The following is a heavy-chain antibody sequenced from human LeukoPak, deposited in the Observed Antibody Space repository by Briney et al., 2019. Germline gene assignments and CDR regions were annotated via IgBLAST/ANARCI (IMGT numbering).Heavy chain of an antibody. D-gene: IGHD6-19*01. CDR1: GYTFTSYG. CDR3: ARRSGIAVAGAFDY. V-gene: IGHV1-2*02. CDR2: INPNSGGT. J-gene: IGHJ4*02. Sequence: ASVKVSCKASGYTFTSYGISWVRQAPGQGLEWMGWINPNSGGTNYAQKFQGRVTMTRDTSISTAYMELSRLRSDDTAVYYCARRSGIAVAGAFDYWGQGTLVTVSS.